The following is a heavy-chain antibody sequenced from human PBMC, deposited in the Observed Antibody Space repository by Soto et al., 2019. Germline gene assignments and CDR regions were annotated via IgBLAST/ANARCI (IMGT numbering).Heavy chain of an antibody. CDR3: ATLRYFDWSDRYNWFDP. CDR2: IYYSGST. Sequence: SETLSLTCTVSGGSISSYYWSWIRQPPGKGLEWIGYIYYSGSTNYNPSLKSRVTISVDTSKNQFSLKLSSVTAADTAVYYCATLRYFDWSDRYNWFDPWGQGTLVTVSS. CDR1: GGSISSYY. D-gene: IGHD3-9*01. J-gene: IGHJ5*02. V-gene: IGHV4-59*01.